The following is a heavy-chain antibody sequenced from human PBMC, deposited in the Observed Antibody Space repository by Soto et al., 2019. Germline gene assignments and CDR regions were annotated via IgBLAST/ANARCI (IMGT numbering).Heavy chain of an antibody. CDR3: AKGFIVVVTVLRPDDAFDI. D-gene: IGHD2-21*02. CDR2: ISGGGGST. CDR1: GFTFSSYA. J-gene: IGHJ3*02. V-gene: IGHV3-23*01. Sequence: EVQLLESGGRLVQPGGSLRLSCAASGFTFSSYAMNWVRQAPGKGLEWVAGISGGGGSTYYADSVKGRFTISRGTSKNTVYLQLNSLRAEDTAVYYCAKGFIVVVTVLRPDDAFDIWGQGTMVTVSS.